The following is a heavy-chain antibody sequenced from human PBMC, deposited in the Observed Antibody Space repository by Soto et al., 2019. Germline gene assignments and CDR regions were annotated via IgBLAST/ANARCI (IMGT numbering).Heavy chain of an antibody. V-gene: IGHV4-39*01. CDR1: GGSISSSSYY. CDR2: IYYSGST. CDR3: ARREMATINHFDY. Sequence: QLQLQESGPGLVKPSETLSLTCTVSGGSISSSSYYWGWIRQPPGKGLEWIGSIYYSGSTYYNPSLKSRVTISVDTSKNQFSLKLSSVTAADTAVYYCARREMATINHFDYWGQGTLVTVSS. J-gene: IGHJ4*02. D-gene: IGHD5-12*01.